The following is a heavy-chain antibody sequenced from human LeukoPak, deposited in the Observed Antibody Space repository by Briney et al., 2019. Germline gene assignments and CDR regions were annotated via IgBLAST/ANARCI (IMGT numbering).Heavy chain of an antibody. D-gene: IGHD3-16*01. V-gene: IGHV1-2*02. CDR1: GYTFTGYY. J-gene: IGHJ5*02. CDR2: INPNSGAT. Sequence: ASVKVSCKASGYTFTGYYMHWVRQAPGQGLEWVGWINPNSGATNYAQKFHGRVTMASDTSIRTAYMDLDRVGPDDTAVYYCAKTARRGGQNWLDPWDQGTLVTVSS. CDR3: AKTARRGGQNWLDP.